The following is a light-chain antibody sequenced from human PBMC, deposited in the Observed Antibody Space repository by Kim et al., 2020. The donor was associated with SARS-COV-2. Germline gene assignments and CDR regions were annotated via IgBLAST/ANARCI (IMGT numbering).Light chain of an antibody. Sequence: AIRMTQSPSSFSASTGDRVTITRRASQGISSYLAWYQQKPGKAPKLLIYAASTLQSGVPSRFSGSGSGTDFTLTISCLQSEDFATYYCQQYYSSPYTFGQGNKLE. V-gene: IGKV1-8*01. CDR1: QGISSY. CDR2: AAS. J-gene: IGKJ2*01. CDR3: QQYYSSPYT.